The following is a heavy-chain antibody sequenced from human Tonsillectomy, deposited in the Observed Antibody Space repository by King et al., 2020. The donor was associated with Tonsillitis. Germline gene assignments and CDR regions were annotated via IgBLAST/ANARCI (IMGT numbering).Heavy chain of an antibody. CDR3: ASTLGYCSSTSCLIQQGAFDI. Sequence: QLVQSGAEVKKPGASVKVSCKASGYTFTSYGISWVRQAPGQGLEWMGWISAYNGNTNYAQKLQGRVTMTTDTSTSTAYMEPRSLRSDDTAVFYCASTLGYCSSTSCLIQQGAFDIWGQGTMVTVSS. V-gene: IGHV1-18*01. D-gene: IGHD2-2*01. CDR1: GYTFTSYG. CDR2: ISAYNGNT. J-gene: IGHJ3*02.